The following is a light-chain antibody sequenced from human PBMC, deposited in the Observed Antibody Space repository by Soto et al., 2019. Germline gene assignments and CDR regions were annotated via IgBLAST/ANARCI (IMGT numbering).Light chain of an antibody. V-gene: IGKV1-39*01. CDR3: QKSYTSPRA. J-gene: IGKJ2*01. CDR1: QSISTY. CDR2: AVS. Sequence: DIQMTQSPSSLSASVGDRVTITCRASQSISTYLNWYQQKPGKAPKLLIHAVSSLQSGVPSRFSGSGSGTEFTLTISRLQPEDFATYYCQKSYTSPRAFGQGTKLEIK.